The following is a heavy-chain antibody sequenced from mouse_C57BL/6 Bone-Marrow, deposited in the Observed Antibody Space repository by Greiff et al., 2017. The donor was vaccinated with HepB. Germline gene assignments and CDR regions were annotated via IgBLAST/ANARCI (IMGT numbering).Heavy chain of an antibody. CDR1: GYTFTSYW. D-gene: IGHD1-1*01. J-gene: IGHJ2*01. CDR2: IYPGSGST. Sequence: QVQLQQPGAELVKPGASVKMSCKASGYTFTSYWITWVKQRPGQGLEWIGDIYPGSGSTNYNEKFKSKATLTVDTSSSTAYMPLSSLTSEDSAVYYCARRGYYGSSYPLFDYWGQGTTLTVSS. CDR3: ARRGYYGSSYPLFDY. V-gene: IGHV1-55*01.